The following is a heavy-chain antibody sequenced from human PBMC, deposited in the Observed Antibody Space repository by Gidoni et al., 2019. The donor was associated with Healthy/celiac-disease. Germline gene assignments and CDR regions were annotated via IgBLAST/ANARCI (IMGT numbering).Heavy chain of an antibody. D-gene: IGHD3-16*02. Sequence: QVQLQQWGAGLLKPSETLSLTCAVYGGSFSGYYWSWIRQPPGKGREWIGEINHSGSTNYNPSLKSRVTISVDTSKNQFSLKLSSVTAADTAVYYCARGWGYDYVWGSYRPYYFDYWGQGTLVTVSS. J-gene: IGHJ4*02. CDR2: INHSGST. CDR1: GGSFSGYY. V-gene: IGHV4-34*01. CDR3: ARGWGYDYVWGSYRPYYFDY.